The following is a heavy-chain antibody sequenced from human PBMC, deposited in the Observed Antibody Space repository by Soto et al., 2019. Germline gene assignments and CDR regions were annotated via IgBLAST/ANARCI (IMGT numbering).Heavy chain of an antibody. J-gene: IGHJ5*02. CDR2: IKQDGSEK. CDR3: ASPPTNLDYGDDKWFDP. CDR1: GFIFSRYW. Sequence: EVHLEESGGGLVQPGGSLRLSCAASGFIFSRYWMNWVRQAPGKGLEWVANIKQDGSEKYYVDSVKGRFIISRDNAKNFLFLQMNSLRVEDTAVYYCASPPTNLDYGDDKWFDPWGQGTLVTVSS. D-gene: IGHD4-17*01. V-gene: IGHV3-7*01.